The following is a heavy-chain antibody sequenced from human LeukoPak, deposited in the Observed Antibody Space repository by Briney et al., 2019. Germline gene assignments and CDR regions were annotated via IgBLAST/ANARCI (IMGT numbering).Heavy chain of an antibody. CDR1: GYIFTNNW. CDR3: ARADSSSWFLRH. Sequence: GESLKISCEGSGYIFTNNWIVWVRQMPGKGLEWMGSIYPGDSDTRYSLSFQGQVTISADKSTRTAYLQWSSLKASDTAMYFCARADSSSWFLRHWGQGTLVTVSS. V-gene: IGHV5-51*01. CDR2: IYPGDSDT. J-gene: IGHJ4*02. D-gene: IGHD6-13*01.